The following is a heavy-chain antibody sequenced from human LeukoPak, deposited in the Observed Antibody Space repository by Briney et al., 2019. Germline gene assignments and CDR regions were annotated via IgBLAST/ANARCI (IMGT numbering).Heavy chain of an antibody. Sequence: GRSLRLSCAASGFSFSSYTLHWVRQAPGKGLDWVAIISYDGGIIHYADSVKGRYSISRDNSKNTLYLQMNSLRTDDTAVYYCATYCSSTSCYPPYFDYWGQGTLVTVSS. CDR2: ISYDGGII. CDR1: GFSFSSYT. D-gene: IGHD2-2*01. CDR3: ATYCSSTSCYPPYFDY. V-gene: IGHV3-30-3*01. J-gene: IGHJ4*02.